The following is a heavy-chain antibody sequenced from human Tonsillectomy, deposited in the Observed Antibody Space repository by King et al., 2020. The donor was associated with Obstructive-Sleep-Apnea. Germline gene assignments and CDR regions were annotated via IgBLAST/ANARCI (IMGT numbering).Heavy chain of an antibody. CDR3: AKDLWGLTYYYDSSGYYFTTADY. CDR2: IRYDGSNK. Sequence: QLVQSGGGVVQPGRSLRLSCAASGFTFSSYGMHWVRQAPGKGLEWVAFIRYDGSNKYYADSVEGRFTISRDNSKNTLYLQMNSLRAEDTAVYYCAKDLWGLTYYYDSSGYYFTTADYWGQGTLVTVSS. J-gene: IGHJ4*02. CDR1: GFTFSSYG. D-gene: IGHD3-22*01. V-gene: IGHV3-30*02.